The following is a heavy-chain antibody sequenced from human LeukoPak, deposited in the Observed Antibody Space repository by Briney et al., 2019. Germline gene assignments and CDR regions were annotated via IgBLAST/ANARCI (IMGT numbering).Heavy chain of an antibody. V-gene: IGHV3-48*03. J-gene: IGHJ4*02. CDR3: AGGWFGGEHF. D-gene: IGHD3-16*01. CDR1: GFTFSSYE. Sequence: GGSLRLSCAASGFTFSSYEMNWVRQAPGKGLEWISYISSSGSTIYYADSVKGRFTISRDNAKNSLYLQMNSLRAEDTAVYYCAGGWFGGEHFWGQGTLVTVSS. CDR2: ISSSGSTI.